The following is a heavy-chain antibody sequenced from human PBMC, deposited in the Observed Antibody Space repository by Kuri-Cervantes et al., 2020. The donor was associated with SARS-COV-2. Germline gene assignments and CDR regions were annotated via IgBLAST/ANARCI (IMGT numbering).Heavy chain of an antibody. Sequence: GESLKISCAASGFSFSSYAMSWVRQAPGKGLEWVSAISGSGDNTYYADSVKGRFTISRDNSQNTVYLQMNSLRGEDTAPYYCAQDVSQLGRACRYWGQGTLVTVSS. V-gene: IGHV3-23*01. CDR1: GFSFSSYA. D-gene: IGHD6-6*01. CDR2: ISGSGDNT. CDR3: AQDVSQLGRACRY. J-gene: IGHJ4*02.